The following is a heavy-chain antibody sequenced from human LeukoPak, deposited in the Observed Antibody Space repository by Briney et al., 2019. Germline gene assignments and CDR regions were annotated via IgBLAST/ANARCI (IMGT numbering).Heavy chain of an antibody. D-gene: IGHD3-22*01. CDR1: GGSISSYD. CDR2: IYYSGST. Sequence: SETLSLTCTVSGGSISSYDWSWIRQPPGKGLEWIGYIYYSGSTNYNPSLKSRVTISVDTSKNQFSLKLSSVTAADTAIYYCAKNVGDTSGYWFHHWGQGTLVTVSS. J-gene: IGHJ1*01. V-gene: IGHV4-59*12. CDR3: AKNVGDTSGYWFHH.